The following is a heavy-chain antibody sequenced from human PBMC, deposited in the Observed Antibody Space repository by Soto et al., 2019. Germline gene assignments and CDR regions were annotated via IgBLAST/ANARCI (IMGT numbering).Heavy chain of an antibody. Sequence: QVQLVQSGAEVKKPGSSVKVSCKASGGTFSSYAISWVRQAPGQGLKWMGGIIPIFGTANYAQKFQGRVTITAAESTSTAYMELSSLRSEDTAVYYCARRYCSGGSCYSGHNYYYYYYGMVVWGQGTTVTVSS. D-gene: IGHD2-15*01. CDR3: ARRYCSGGSCYSGHNYYYYYYGMVV. CDR1: GGTFSSYA. CDR2: IIPIFGTA. J-gene: IGHJ6*02. V-gene: IGHV1-69*01.